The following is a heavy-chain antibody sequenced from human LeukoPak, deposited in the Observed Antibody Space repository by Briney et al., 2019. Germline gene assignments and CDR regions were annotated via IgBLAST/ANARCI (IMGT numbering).Heavy chain of an antibody. J-gene: IGHJ3*02. CDR3: ARHRAEMATITDDAFDM. CDR2: IYTTGST. CDR1: GSSIGAYS. Sequence: SETLSLTCTVSGSSIGAYSWSWIRQPPGKGLEWIGYIYTTGSTHHNPSLKSRVTMSLDRSKNQFSLRLTYVTAADAAVFYCARHRAEMATITDDAFDMWGRGTMVIVSS. D-gene: IGHD5-24*01. V-gene: IGHV4-4*09.